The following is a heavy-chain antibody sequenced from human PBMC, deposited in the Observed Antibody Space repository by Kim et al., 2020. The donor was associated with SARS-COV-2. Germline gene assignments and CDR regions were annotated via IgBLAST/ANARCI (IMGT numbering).Heavy chain of an antibody. J-gene: IGHJ4*02. Sequence: ASVKVSCKASGYTFTGYYMHWVRQAPGQGLEWMGWINPNSGGTNYAQKFQGRVTMTRDTSISTAYMELSRLRSDDTAVYYCASTYSSSWYSNDYWGQGTLVTVSS. D-gene: IGHD6-13*01. CDR1: GYTFTGYY. CDR2: INPNSGGT. CDR3: ASTYSSSWYSNDY. V-gene: IGHV1-2*02.